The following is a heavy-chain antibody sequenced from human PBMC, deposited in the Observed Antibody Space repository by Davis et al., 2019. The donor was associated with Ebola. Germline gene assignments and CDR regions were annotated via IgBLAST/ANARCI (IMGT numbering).Heavy chain of an antibody. CDR3: ASGTYYGSGSYIEY. D-gene: IGHD3-10*01. J-gene: IGHJ4*02. Sequence: AASVKVSCKAFVYTFPSYYIHWVRHAPGQGLEWMGIVNPSGGSTTYAQKFQGRVTMTRDTSTSTVYMELSSLRSEDTAVYYCASGTYYGSGSYIEYWGQGTLVTVSS. CDR2: VNPSGGST. V-gene: IGHV1-46*01. CDR1: VYTFPSYY.